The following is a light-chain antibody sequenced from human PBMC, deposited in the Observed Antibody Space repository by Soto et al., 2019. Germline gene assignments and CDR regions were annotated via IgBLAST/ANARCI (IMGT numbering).Light chain of an antibody. J-gene: IGLJ1*01. CDR3: SSYAGSNKYA. CDR2: EVS. CDR1: SSDVGGYNY. Sequence: QSVLTQPPSASGSPGQSVTISCTGTSSDVGGYNYVSWYQQHPGKAPKLMIYEVSKRPSGVPDRFSGSKSGNTASLTVSGLQAEDEADYYCSSYAGSNKYAFGSGTKVTVL. V-gene: IGLV2-8*01.